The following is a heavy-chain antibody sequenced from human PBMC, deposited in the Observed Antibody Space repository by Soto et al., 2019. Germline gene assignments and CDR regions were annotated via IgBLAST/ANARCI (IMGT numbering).Heavy chain of an antibody. V-gene: IGHV3-48*02. Sequence: PGGSLRLSCAASGFTFSSYWMHWVRQAPGKGLVWVSYISSSSSTIYYADSVKGRFTISRDNSKNSLYLQMNSLRDEDTAVYYCAKEWIDVAVFDYWGQGTLVTVSS. CDR1: GFTFSSYW. D-gene: IGHD5-12*01. CDR2: ISSSSSTI. CDR3: AKEWIDVAVFDY. J-gene: IGHJ4*02.